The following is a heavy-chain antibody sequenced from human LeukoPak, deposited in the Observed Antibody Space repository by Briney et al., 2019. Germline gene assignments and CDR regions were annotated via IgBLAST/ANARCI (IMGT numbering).Heavy chain of an antibody. J-gene: IGHJ4*02. CDR1: GFTFSSYG. CDR3: AKDYRPVLRYFED. CDR2: IRYDGSNK. D-gene: IGHD3-9*01. Sequence: PGGSLRLSCAASGFTFSSYGMHWVRQAPGKGLEWVAFIRYDGSNKYYADSVKGRFTISRDNSKNTLYLQMNSLRAEDTAVYYCAKDYRPVLRYFEDWGQGTLVTVSS. V-gene: IGHV3-30*02.